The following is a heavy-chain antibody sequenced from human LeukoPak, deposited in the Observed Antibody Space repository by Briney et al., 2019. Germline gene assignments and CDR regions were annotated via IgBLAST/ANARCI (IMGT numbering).Heavy chain of an antibody. CDR2: MNPNSGNT. D-gene: IGHD5-12*01. CDR1: GYTFTSYD. J-gene: IGHJ4*02. Sequence: ASVKVFCKASGYTFTSYDINWVRQATGQGPEWMGWMNPNSGNTGYAQKFQGRVTMTRDTSISTAYVELSSLRSEDTAVYFCARGYSEYRKEFDYWGQGTLVTVSS. V-gene: IGHV1-8*01. CDR3: ARGYSEYRKEFDY.